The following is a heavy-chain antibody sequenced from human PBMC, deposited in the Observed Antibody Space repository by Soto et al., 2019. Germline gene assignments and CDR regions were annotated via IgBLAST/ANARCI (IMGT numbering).Heavy chain of an antibody. J-gene: IGHJ3*01. D-gene: IGHD2-21*01. CDR2: IYWDEDQ. CDR1: GFSLSGDGVG. Sequence: QITLKESGPTLVKPTQTLTLTCTVSGFSLSGDGVGVGWIRQPPGKALEWLALIYWDEDQRYRPSLRTRRTISKHTSKNQVVLTRTNMDAVDTATYYCAYAYGGPSWPNDAFDFWGQGTVVTVSS. CDR3: AYAYGGPSWPNDAFDF. V-gene: IGHV2-5*02.